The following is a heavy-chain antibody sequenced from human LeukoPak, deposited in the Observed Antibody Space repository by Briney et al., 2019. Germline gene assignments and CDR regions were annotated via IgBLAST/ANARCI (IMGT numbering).Heavy chain of an antibody. Sequence: GGSLRLSCAAYGFSFSTYGMHWVRQAPGKGLAWVAVIWDDGTNKYYADSVKGRFTISRDNSRNTLYLQMNSLRAEDTAVYYCARAEVPGAIKSGAFDIWGQGTMVTVSS. CDR2: IWDDGTNK. V-gene: IGHV3-33*01. D-gene: IGHD2-2*01. J-gene: IGHJ3*02. CDR3: ARAEVPGAIKSGAFDI. CDR1: GFSFSTYG.